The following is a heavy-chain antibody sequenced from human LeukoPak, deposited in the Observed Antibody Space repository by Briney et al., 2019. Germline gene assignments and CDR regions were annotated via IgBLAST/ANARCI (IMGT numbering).Heavy chain of an antibody. CDR3: ARDRYVRRSTGGMDV. V-gene: IGHV3-21*01. J-gene: IGHJ6*02. CDR2: ISSSSSYI. Sequence: XGSLRLSCAASGFTFSSYSMNWVRQAPGKGLEWVSSISSSSSYIYYADSVKGRFTISGDNAKNSLYLQMNSLRAEDTAVYYCARDRYVRRSTGGMDVWGQGTTVTVSS. D-gene: IGHD3-16*01. CDR1: GFTFSSYS.